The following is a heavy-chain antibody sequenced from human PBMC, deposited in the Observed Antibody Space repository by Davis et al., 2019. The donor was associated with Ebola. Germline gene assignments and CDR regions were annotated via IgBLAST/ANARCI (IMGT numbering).Heavy chain of an antibody. D-gene: IGHD3-3*01. CDR3: ARDDYDFWGGYSAVYYYGMDV. CDR1: GFTFSSNW. Sequence: GESLKISCAASGFTFSSNWMSWVRQVPGKGLEWVATIKEDGSEKYYVDSVKGRFTISRDNAKNSLYLQMNSLRVEDTAVYYCARDDYDFWGGYSAVYYYGMDVWGKGTTVTVSS. J-gene: IGHJ6*04. CDR2: IKEDGSEK. V-gene: IGHV3-7*01.